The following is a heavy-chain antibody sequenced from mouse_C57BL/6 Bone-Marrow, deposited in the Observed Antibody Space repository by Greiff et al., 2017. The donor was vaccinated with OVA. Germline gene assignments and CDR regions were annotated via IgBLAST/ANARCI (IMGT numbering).Heavy chain of an antibody. Sequence: EVKVVESGAELVRPGASVKLSCTASGFNIKDDYMHWVKQRPEQGLEWIGWIDPENGDTEYASKFQGKATITADTSSNTAYLQLSSLTSEDTAVYYCTSQASDWAWFAYWGQGTLVTVSA. J-gene: IGHJ3*01. CDR1: GFNIKDDY. CDR3: TSQASDWAWFAY. CDR2: IDPENGDT. V-gene: IGHV14-4*01.